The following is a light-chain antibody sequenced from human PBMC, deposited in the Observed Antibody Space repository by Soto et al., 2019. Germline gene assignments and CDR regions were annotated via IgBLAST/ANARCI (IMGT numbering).Light chain of an antibody. J-gene: IGKJ1*01. CDR2: KAS. Sequence: DIQMTQSPSTLFGSVGDTVTITCRASQSISSWLAWYQQKPGKAPKLLIYKASSLQSGVPSRFSGIGSGTEFTLTISSLQPDDFATYYCQQYNFYSRTFGQGTKVEIK. CDR1: QSISSW. CDR3: QQYNFYSRT. V-gene: IGKV1-5*03.